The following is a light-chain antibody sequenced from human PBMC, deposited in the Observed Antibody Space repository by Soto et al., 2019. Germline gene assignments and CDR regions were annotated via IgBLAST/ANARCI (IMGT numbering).Light chain of an antibody. J-gene: IGKJ1*01. V-gene: IGKV3-20*01. CDR1: ESVDSNY. CDR2: GAA. Sequence: PGERATLSCRATESVDSNYLAWYQQKPGQAPRLLIYGAASRATGTPDRFSGSGSGTDFILTISRLDPEDSAVYYCQQYSDSPQTFGQGTMVEIK. CDR3: QQYSDSPQT.